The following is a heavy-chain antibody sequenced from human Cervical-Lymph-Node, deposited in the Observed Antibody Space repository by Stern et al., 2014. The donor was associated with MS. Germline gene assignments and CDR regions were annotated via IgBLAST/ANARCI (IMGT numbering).Heavy chain of an antibody. V-gene: IGHV3-33*06. J-gene: IGHJ4*02. CDR2: IRYDGSKP. CDR3: AKDDMGAGTFLDS. D-gene: IGHD2/OR15-2a*01. CDR1: GFTFRSFA. Sequence: VQLVESGGGVVQPGRSQRLSCAASGFTFRSFAMHWVRQAPGKGLEWVAVIRYDGSKPYYADSVQGRFTISRDNSNNALYLQMDSLRADDTAVYYCAKDDMGAGTFLDSWGQGTLVTVSS.